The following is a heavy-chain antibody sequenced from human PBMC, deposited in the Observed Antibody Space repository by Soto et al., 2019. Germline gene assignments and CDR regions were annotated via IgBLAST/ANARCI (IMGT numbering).Heavy chain of an antibody. CDR3: ARNLRLKQLDY. V-gene: IGHV1-8*01. J-gene: IGHJ4*02. CDR2: MNPNSGNT. D-gene: IGHD6-13*01. CDR1: GYTFTSYD. Sequence: QVQLVQSGAEVKKPGASVKVSCKASGYTFTSYDINWVRQATGQGLEWMGWMNPNSGNTGYAKKVQGRVTMTGNTSIGAGYMELGSLRSEDTAVYYCARNLRLKQLDYWGQGTLVTVSS.